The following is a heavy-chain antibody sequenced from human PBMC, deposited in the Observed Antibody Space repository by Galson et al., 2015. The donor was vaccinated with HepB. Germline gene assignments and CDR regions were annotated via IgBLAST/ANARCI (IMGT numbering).Heavy chain of an antibody. Sequence: SLRLSCAASGFTFNTYAIHWVRQAPGPGLEWVAVISYDGTNKYYANSVKGRFTISRDNSKNTLHLQMSSLRAEDTAVYYCARELDLWFGDSWDGGFFDLWGRGTLVTVSS. D-gene: IGHD3-10*01. CDR3: ARELDLWFGDSWDGGFFDL. CDR2: ISYDGTNK. J-gene: IGHJ2*01. V-gene: IGHV3-30-3*01. CDR1: GFTFNTYA.